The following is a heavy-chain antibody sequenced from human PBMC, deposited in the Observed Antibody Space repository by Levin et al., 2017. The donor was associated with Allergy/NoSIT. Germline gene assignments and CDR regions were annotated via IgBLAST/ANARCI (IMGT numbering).Heavy chain of an antibody. D-gene: IGHD2-21*01. CDR3: ARDPGYSAFDY. Sequence: GESLKISCADSGFTFNNYWMAWVRQASGKGLEWVANINQDGSQKSYVDSVKGRFTISRDNAKNSLYLQMHNLRVEDTAMYYCARDPGYSAFDYWGQGPLVTVSS. CDR2: INQDGSQK. J-gene: IGHJ4*02. V-gene: IGHV3-7*01. CDR1: GFTFNNYW.